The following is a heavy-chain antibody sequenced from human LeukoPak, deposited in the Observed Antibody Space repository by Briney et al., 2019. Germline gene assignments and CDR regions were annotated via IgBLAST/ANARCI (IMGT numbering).Heavy chain of an antibody. CDR1: GGSISSYY. Sequence: SETLSLTCTVSGGSISSYYWSWIRQPPGKGLEWIGYIYYSGSTNYNPSLKSRVTISVDTSKNQFSLQLNSVTPEDTAVYYCARAGWEWGSIYYYYMDVWGKGTTVTVSS. CDR3: ARAGWEWGSIYYYYMDV. D-gene: IGHD7-27*01. V-gene: IGHV4-59*12. J-gene: IGHJ6*03. CDR2: IYYSGST.